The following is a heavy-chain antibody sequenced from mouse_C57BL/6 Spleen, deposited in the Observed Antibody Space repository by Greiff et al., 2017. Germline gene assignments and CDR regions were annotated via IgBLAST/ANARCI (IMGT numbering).Heavy chain of an antibody. D-gene: IGHD1-1*01. V-gene: IGHV1-47*01. CDR1: GYTFTTYP. CDR3: ARGNDYYGSSYYAMDY. Sequence: QVQLQQSGAELVKPGASVKMSCKASGYTFTTYPIEWMKQNHGKSLEWIGNFHPYNDDTKYNEKFKGKATLTVEKSSSTVYLELSRLTSDDSAVYYCARGNDYYGSSYYAMDYWGQGTSVTVSS. J-gene: IGHJ4*01. CDR2: FHPYNDDT.